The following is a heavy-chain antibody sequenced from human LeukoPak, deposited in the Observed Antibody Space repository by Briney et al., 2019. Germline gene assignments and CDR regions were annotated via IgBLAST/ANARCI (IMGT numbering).Heavy chain of an antibody. J-gene: IGHJ4*02. V-gene: IGHV4-34*01. CDR1: GGSFSGYY. CDR3: ARGEGRKWLLHHYYFDY. CDR2: INHSGST. Sequence: PSETLSLTCAVYGGSFSGYYWSWIRQPPGKGLEWIGEINHSGSTNYNPSLKSRVTISVDTSKNQFSLKLSSVTAADTAVYYCARGEGRKWLLHHYYFDYWGQGTLVTVSS. D-gene: IGHD3-3*01.